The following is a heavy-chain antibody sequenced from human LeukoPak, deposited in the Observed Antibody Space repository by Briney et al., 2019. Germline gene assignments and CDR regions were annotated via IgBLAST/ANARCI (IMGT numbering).Heavy chain of an antibody. Sequence: PGGSLRLSCAASGFTFSSYSMNWVRQAPGKWLEWVSSISSSSSYIYYADSVKGRFTISRDNAKNSLYLQMNSLRAEDTAVYYCASAGFKYSGYDPSDYWGQGTLVTVSS. J-gene: IGHJ4*02. V-gene: IGHV3-21*01. CDR3: ASAGFKYSGYDPSDY. D-gene: IGHD5-12*01. CDR2: ISSSSSYI. CDR1: GFTFSSYS.